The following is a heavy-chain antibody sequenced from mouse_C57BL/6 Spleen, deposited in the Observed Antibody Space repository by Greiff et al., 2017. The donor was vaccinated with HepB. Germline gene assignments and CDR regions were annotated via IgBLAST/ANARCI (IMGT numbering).Heavy chain of an antibody. D-gene: IGHD3-2*01. CDR1: GFTFSSYA. V-gene: IGHV5-9-1*02. J-gene: IGHJ4*01. CDR3: TRVATDHAMDY. CDR2: ISSGGDYI. Sequence: EVHLVESGEGLVKPGGSLKLSCAASGFTFSSYAMSWVRQTPEKRLEWVAYISSGGDYIYYADTVKGRFTISRDNARNTLYLQMSSLKSEDTAMYYCTRVATDHAMDYWGQGTSVTVSS.